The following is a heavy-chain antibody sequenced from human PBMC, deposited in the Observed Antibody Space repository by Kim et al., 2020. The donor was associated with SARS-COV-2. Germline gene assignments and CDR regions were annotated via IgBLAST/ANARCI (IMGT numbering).Heavy chain of an antibody. J-gene: IGHJ4*02. D-gene: IGHD1-26*01. V-gene: IGHV3-33*05. CDR2: ISYDGSGQ. CDR3: ARAVAGSSMDY. Sequence: GGSLRLSCAASGFTFSSHGMHWVRQAPGKGLDWVAVISYDGSGQYYADSVKGRFTISRDKSKNTLYLQMNSLRAEDTAVYYCARAVAGSSMDYWGQGTLVTVAS. CDR1: GFTFSSHG.